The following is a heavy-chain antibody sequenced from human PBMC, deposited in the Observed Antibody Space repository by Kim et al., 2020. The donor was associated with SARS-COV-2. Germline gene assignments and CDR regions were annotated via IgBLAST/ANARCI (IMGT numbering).Heavy chain of an antibody. D-gene: IGHD6-13*01. V-gene: IGHV3-30*02. CDR3: AKGYAAAGTMFDY. Sequence: YADAVEGRFTISRDNSKNTLYLQRNSLRAEDTAVYYCAKGYAAAGTMFDYWGQGTLVTVSS. J-gene: IGHJ4*02.